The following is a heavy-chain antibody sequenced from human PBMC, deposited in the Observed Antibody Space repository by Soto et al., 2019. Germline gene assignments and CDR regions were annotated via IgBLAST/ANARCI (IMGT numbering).Heavy chain of an antibody. CDR2: VYHSGRT. J-gene: IGHJ4*02. CDR3: ARGVNYYDSSGFYPRDY. D-gene: IGHD3-22*01. Sequence: SETLSLTCAASGYSITTGYYWGWVRRPPGKGLEWIGSVYHSGRTSYNPSLESRVTISVDTSKNQFSLRLSSVTAADTAVYYCARGVNYYDSSGFYPRDYWGQGILVTVSS. V-gene: IGHV4-38-2*01. CDR1: GYSITTGYY.